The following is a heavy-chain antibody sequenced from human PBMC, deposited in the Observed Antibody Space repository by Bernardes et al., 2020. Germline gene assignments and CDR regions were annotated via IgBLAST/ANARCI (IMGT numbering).Heavy chain of an antibody. CDR3: VKDSSGWSYFDY. CDR2: ISTNGGGT. Sequence: GSLRLSCSASGFTFSSFGMHWVRQAPGKGLEYVSAISTNGGGTYYADSVKGRFTVSRDNSKNTLYLQMSSLRAEDTAVYYCVKDSSGWSYFDYWGQGTLVTVSS. CDR1: GFTFSSFG. J-gene: IGHJ4*02. D-gene: IGHD6-13*01. V-gene: IGHV3-64D*06.